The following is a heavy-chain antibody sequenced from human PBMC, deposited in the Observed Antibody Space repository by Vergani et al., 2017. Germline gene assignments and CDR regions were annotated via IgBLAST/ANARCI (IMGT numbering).Heavy chain of an antibody. J-gene: IGHJ4*02. CDR1: GDSVISTDYH. Sequence: QVQLQESGPGLVTPSETLSLTCTVSGDSVISTDYHWGWIRQPPGKGLEWIGSMDYSGSTSYNPSLESRIPISFETPKNQFSLRLTSVTAADTAVYYCASKRGACRAAYCHSYDFWGPGTLVGVSS. CDR2: MDYSGST. CDR3: ASKRGACRAAYCHSYDF. V-gene: IGHV4-39*01. D-gene: IGHD2-15*01.